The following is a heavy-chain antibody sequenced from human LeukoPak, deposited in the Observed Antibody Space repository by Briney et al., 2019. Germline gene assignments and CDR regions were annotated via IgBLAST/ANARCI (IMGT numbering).Heavy chain of an antibody. CDR2: ICSSGSTI. CDR3: ARGKVYDYVWGSYRSPAGFDP. CDR1: GFTFSSYE. V-gene: IGHV3-48*03. Sequence: GGSLRLSCAASGFTFSSYEMNWVRPAPGKGLEWVSYICSSGSTIYYADSVKGRFTISRDNAKNSLYLQMNSLRAEDTAVYYCARGKVYDYVWGSYRSPAGFDPWGQGTLVTVSS. J-gene: IGHJ5*02. D-gene: IGHD3-16*02.